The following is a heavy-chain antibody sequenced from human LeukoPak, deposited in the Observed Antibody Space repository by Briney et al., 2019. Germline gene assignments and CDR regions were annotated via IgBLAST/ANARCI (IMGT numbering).Heavy chain of an antibody. Sequence: PSETLSLTCTVSGGSIISTTYYWGWIRQSPGKGLDWIGSISYSGSSFCKPSLRSRVTIAVDTSKNQFSLRLSSVTAADTAVYYCARTIVVVVAATRYYYYMDVWGKGTTVTVSS. D-gene: IGHD2-15*01. J-gene: IGHJ6*03. V-gene: IGHV4-39*07. CDR1: GGSIISTTYY. CDR2: ISYSGSS. CDR3: ARTIVVVVAATRYYYYMDV.